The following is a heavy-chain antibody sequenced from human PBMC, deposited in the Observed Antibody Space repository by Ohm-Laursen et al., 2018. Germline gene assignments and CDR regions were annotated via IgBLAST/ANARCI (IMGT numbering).Heavy chain of an antibody. CDR3: ARRGFLEWLFNNWFDP. V-gene: IGHV4-39*01. J-gene: IGHJ5*02. D-gene: IGHD3-3*01. CDR2: IYYRGST. Sequence: SDTLSLTCTVSGGSISSSSYYWGWIRQPPGKGLEWIGSIYYRGSTYYNPSLKSRVTISVDTSKNQFSRKLSSVTAADTAVYYCARRGFLEWLFNNWFDPWGQGTLVTVSS. CDR1: GGSISSSSYY.